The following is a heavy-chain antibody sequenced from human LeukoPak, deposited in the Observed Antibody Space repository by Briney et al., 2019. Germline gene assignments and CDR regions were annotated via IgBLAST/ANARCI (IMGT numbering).Heavy chain of an antibody. D-gene: IGHD2-21*02. CDR1: GGSISSYY. CDR3: AAQTRCGGDCYSDY. CDR2: IYYSGST. V-gene: IGHV4-59*01. Sequence: SETLSLTCTVSGGSISSYYWSWIRQPPGKGLEWIGYIYYSGSTNYNPSLKSRVTISVDTSKNQFSLKLSSVTAADTAVYYCAAQTRCGGDCYSDYWGQGTLVTVSS. J-gene: IGHJ4*02.